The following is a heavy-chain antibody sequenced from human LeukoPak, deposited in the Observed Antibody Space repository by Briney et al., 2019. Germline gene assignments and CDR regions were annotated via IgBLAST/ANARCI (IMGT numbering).Heavy chain of an antibody. J-gene: IGHJ4*02. CDR2: IYHSGRT. CDR3: ARGDTAMVTAFDY. Sequence: SETLSLTCTVSGYSITSGFYWGWIRQPPGKGLEWIGSIYHSGRTYYNPSLKSRVTISVDTSKNQFSLKLTSVTAADTAVYYCARGDTAMVTAFDYWGQGTLVTVSS. CDR1: GYSITSGFY. V-gene: IGHV4-38-2*02. D-gene: IGHD5-18*01.